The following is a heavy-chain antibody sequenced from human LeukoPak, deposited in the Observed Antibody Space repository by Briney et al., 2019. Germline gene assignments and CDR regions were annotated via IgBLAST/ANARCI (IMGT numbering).Heavy chain of an antibody. J-gene: IGHJ4*02. CDR2: ISGSGGNT. CDR3: AKDQVRGDCSAGSWYPFDC. CDR1: GFTFSSYA. Sequence: GGSLRLSCAASGFTFSSYAMTWVRQAPGKGLEWVSTISGSGGNTYYADSVRGRFTISRDNSKNTLYLQMNSLRAEDTAVYHCAKDQVRGDCSAGSWYPFDCWGQGTLVTVSS. V-gene: IGHV3-23*01. D-gene: IGHD2-15*01.